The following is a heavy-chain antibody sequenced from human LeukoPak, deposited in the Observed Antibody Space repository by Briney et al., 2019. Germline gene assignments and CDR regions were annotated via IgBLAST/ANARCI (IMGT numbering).Heavy chain of an antibody. V-gene: IGHV4-4*07. D-gene: IGHD3-10*01. CDR1: GGSISSYY. CDR3: ARDYYGSGSDNWFDP. J-gene: IGHJ5*02. Sequence: SETLSLTCTVSGGSISSYYWSWIRQPAGKGLEWIGRIYTSGSTSYNPSLKSRVTMSVDTSKNQFSLKLSSVTAADTAVYYCARDYYGSGSDNWFDPWGQGTLVTVSS. CDR2: IYTSGST.